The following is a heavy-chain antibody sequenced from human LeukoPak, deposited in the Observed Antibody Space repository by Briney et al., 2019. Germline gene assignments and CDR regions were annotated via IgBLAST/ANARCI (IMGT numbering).Heavy chain of an antibody. J-gene: IGHJ4*02. Sequence: GRSLKLSCAAPGFTFSSYAMHWVRQAPGKGLEWVAVISYDGSNKYYADSVKGRFAISRDNSKNTLYLQMNSLRAEDTAVYYCARVSYYDSTTFDYWGQGTLVTVSS. CDR1: GFTFSSYA. CDR2: ISYDGSNK. D-gene: IGHD3-22*01. V-gene: IGHV3-30*09. CDR3: ARVSYYDSTTFDY.